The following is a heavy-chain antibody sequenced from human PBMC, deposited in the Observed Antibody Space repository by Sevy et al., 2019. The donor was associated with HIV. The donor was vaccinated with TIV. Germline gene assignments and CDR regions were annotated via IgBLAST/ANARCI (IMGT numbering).Heavy chain of an antibody. CDR2: IYYSGST. V-gene: IGHV4-31*03. Sequence: SETLSLTCSVSGGSISSGGYYWSWIRQHPGKGLEWIGYIYYSGSTYYNPSLKSRVTISVDTSKNQFSLKLSSVTAADTAVYYSARERRGYCSSTSCENWFDPWGQGTLVTVSS. J-gene: IGHJ5*02. CDR1: GGSISSGGYY. CDR3: ARERRGYCSSTSCENWFDP. D-gene: IGHD2-2*01.